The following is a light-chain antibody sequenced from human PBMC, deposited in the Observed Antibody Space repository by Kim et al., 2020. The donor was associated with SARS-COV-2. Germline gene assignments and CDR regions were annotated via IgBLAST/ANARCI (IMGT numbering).Light chain of an antibody. Sequence: SSELTQDPAVSVALGQTVRITCQGSSLRSYYASWYQQKPGQAPVLVIYGKNNRPSGIPDRFSGSNSGNTASLTITGAQAEDEADYYCNSRDSSGNHLVFG. CDR1: SLRSYY. CDR2: GKN. CDR3: NSRDSSGNHLV. V-gene: IGLV3-19*01. J-gene: IGLJ2*01.